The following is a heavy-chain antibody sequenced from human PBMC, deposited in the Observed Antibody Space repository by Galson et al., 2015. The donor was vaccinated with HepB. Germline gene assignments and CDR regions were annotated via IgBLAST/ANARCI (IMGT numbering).Heavy chain of an antibody. CDR1: GFTFSSYS. J-gene: IGHJ4*02. Sequence: SLRLSCAASGFTFSSYSMNWVRQAPGKGLEWVSSISSSSSYIYYADSVKGRFTISRDNAKNSLYLQMNSLRAEDTAVYYCARDGMGRVAAAAGGYWGQGTLVTVSS. CDR2: ISSSSSYI. CDR3: ARDGMGRVAAAAGGY. V-gene: IGHV3-21*01. D-gene: IGHD6-13*01.